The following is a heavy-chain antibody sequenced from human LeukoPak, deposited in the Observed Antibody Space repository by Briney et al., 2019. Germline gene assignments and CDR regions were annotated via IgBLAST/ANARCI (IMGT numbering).Heavy chain of an antibody. CDR1: GFTFSSYG. V-gene: IGHV3-30*18. J-gene: IGHJ4*02. Sequence: PGGSLRLSCAASGFTFSSYGMHWVRQAPGKGLEWVAVISYDGSNKYYADSVKGRFTISRDNSKNTLYLQMNSLRAEDTAVYYCAKPGVLSGYDYNFDYWGQGTLVTVSS. CDR2: ISYDGSNK. D-gene: IGHD5-12*01. CDR3: AKPGVLSGYDYNFDY.